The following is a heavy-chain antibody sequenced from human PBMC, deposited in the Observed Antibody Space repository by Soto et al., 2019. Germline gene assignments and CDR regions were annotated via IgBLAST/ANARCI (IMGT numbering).Heavy chain of an antibody. CDR1: GFTFSSYA. Sequence: QVQLVESGGGVVQPGRSLRLSCAASGFTFSSYAMHWVRQAPGKGLEWVAVISYDGSNKYYADSVKGRFTISRDNSKNTLYLQMNSLRAEDTAVYYCAREGCSGGSCYSGYAFDIWGQGTLVTVSS. V-gene: IGHV3-30-3*01. CDR3: AREGCSGGSCYSGYAFDI. CDR2: ISYDGSNK. D-gene: IGHD2-15*01. J-gene: IGHJ3*02.